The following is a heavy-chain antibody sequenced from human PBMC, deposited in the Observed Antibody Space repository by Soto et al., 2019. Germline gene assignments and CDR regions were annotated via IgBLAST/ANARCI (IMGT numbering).Heavy chain of an antibody. CDR2: VSHDGRNT. D-gene: IGHD6-19*01. J-gene: IGHJ4*02. V-gene: IGHV3-30*18. CDR3: AKGGRQWLVTSDFNY. Sequence: VQLVESGGGAVQPGRSLRLSCAASGFTFSDYAMHWVRQAPGKGLEWVAVVSHDGRNTHYADSVKGRFTISRDSSKNRVSLEMISLRAEDTAVYYCAKGGRQWLVTSDFNYWGQGALVTVSS. CDR1: GFTFSDYA.